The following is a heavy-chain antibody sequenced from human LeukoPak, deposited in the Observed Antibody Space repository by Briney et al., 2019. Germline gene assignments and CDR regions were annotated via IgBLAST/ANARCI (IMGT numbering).Heavy chain of an antibody. CDR3: ATTPYHSSNGYPDY. Sequence: GESLKISYKNSGHTFSSYWTGWARQMPGKGLEWMGIIYPDASDIRYSPSFQGQVTISADKSINTAYLQWSSLKASDTAIYYCATTPYHSSNGYPDYWGQGTPVTVSS. CDR1: GHTFSSYW. V-gene: IGHV5-51*01. J-gene: IGHJ4*02. D-gene: IGHD3-22*01. CDR2: IYPDASDI.